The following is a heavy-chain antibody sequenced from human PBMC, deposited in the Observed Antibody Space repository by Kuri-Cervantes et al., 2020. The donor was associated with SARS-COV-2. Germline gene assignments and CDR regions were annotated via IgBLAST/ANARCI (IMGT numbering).Heavy chain of an antibody. D-gene: IGHD1-1*01. CDR2: IIPIFGTA. V-gene: IGHV1-69*13. Sequence: SVKVSCKASGGTFSSYAISWVRQAPGQGLEWMGGIIPIFGTANYAQKFQGRVTITADESTSTAYMELSSLRSVDTAVYYCARDLGYVQLERRPYYYGMDVRGQGTTVTVSS. CDR3: ARDLGYVQLERRPYYYGMDV. CDR1: GGTFSSYA. J-gene: IGHJ6*02.